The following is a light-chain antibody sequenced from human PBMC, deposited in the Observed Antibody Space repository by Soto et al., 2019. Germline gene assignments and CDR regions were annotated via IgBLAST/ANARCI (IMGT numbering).Light chain of an antibody. Sequence: QSALTQPASVSGSPGQSITISCTGTSSDVGGYNYVSWYQQHPGKAPKLMIYEVSNRPSGVSNRFSGSKSGNTASLTISGLQAEDEADYYCSSXTSSSXXVFGTGTKLTV. V-gene: IGLV2-14*01. CDR3: SSXTSSSXXV. CDR1: SSDVGGYNY. J-gene: IGLJ1*01. CDR2: EVS.